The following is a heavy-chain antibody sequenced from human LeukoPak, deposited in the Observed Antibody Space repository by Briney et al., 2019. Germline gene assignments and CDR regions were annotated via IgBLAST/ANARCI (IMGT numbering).Heavy chain of an antibody. CDR1: GGSFSGYY. Sequence: SETLSLTCAVYGGSFSGYYWSWIRQPPGKGLEWIGEINHSGSTNYNPSLKSRVTISVDTSKNQFSLKLSSVTAADTAVYYCARAPSGYGYGVYYYYYMDVWGKGTTVTVSS. CDR3: ARAPSGYGYGVYYYYYMDV. CDR2: INHSGST. J-gene: IGHJ6*03. D-gene: IGHD5-18*01. V-gene: IGHV4-34*01.